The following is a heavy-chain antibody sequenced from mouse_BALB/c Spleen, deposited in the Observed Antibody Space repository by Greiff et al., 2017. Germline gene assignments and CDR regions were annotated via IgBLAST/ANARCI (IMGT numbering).Heavy chain of an antibody. V-gene: IGHV1-82*01. J-gene: IGHJ4*01. CDR3: AREGAYYRYDEAMDY. CDR1: GYAFSSSW. Sequence: QVHVKQSGPELVKPGASVKISCKASGYAFSSSWMNWVKQRPGQGLEWIGRIYPGDGDTNYNGKFKGKATLTADKSSSTAYMQLSSLTSVDSAVYFCAREGAYYRYDEAMDYWGKGTSVTVSS. CDR2: IYPGDGDT. D-gene: IGHD2-14*01.